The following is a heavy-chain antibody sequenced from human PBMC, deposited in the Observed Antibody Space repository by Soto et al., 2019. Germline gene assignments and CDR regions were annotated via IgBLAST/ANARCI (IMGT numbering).Heavy chain of an antibody. CDR1: GFTFSSYG. CDR2: IWYDGSNK. CDR3: ARDEVGYDGYGMDV. D-gene: IGHD5-12*01. J-gene: IGHJ6*02. V-gene: IGHV3-33*01. Sequence: VQLVESGGGVVQPGRSLRLSCAASGFTFSSYGMHWVRQAPGKGLEWVAVIWYDGSNKYYADSVKGRFTISRDNSKNTLYLQMNSLRAEDTAVYYCARDEVGYDGYGMDVWGQGTTVTVSS.